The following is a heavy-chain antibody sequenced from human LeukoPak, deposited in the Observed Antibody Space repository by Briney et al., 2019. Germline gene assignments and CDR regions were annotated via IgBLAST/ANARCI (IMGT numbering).Heavy chain of an antibody. CDR2: FSGNRGKT. CDR1: GFTLTKYG. D-gene: IGHD3-22*01. CDR3: AKTKGYYDY. Sequence: GGSLRLSCAASGFTLTKYGMSWVRQAPGKGLEWVSGFSGNRGKTNYAHSLKGRSSISRDNSKDTVYLHMGSLRPEDTAVSHCAKTKGYYDYWGRGTLVTVSS. V-gene: IGHV3-23*01. J-gene: IGHJ4*02.